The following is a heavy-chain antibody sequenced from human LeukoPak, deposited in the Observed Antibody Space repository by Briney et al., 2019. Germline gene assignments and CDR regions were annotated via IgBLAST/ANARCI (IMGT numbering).Heavy chain of an antibody. CDR3: ARYSSSWYVDY. V-gene: IGHV4-61*01. CDR1: GGSFSSGSYY. J-gene: IGHJ4*02. Sequence: SETLSLTCTVSGGSFSSGSYYWSWIRQPPGKGLEWIGYIYYSGSTNYNPSLKSRVTLSVDTSKNQFSLKLSSVTAADTAVYYCARYSSSWYVDYWGQGTLVTVSS. D-gene: IGHD6-13*01. CDR2: IYYSGST.